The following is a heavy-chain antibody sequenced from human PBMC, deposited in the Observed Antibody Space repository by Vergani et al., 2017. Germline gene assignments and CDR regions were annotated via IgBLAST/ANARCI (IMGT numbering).Heavy chain of an antibody. CDR1: GGSFSGYY. Sequence: QVQLQQWGAGLLKPSETLSLTCAVYGGSFSGYYWSWIRQPPGKGLEWIGEINHSGSTNYNPSLKSRVTISVDTSKNQFSLKLNSVTVADTAVYYCARSRPYCTSGSCPAIWGQGTLGTVSS. J-gene: IGHJ4*02. CDR3: ARSRPYCTSGSCPAI. D-gene: IGHD2-15*01. V-gene: IGHV4-34*01. CDR2: INHSGST.